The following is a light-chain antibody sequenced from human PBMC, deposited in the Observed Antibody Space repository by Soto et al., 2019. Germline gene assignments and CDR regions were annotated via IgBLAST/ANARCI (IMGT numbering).Light chain of an antibody. Sequence: DIQMTQSPSTLSASVGDRVTITCRASQSVSSWLAWYQQKPGKAPKLLIYDASFLESGVPSRFSGSGSGTEFTLTISSLQPDDFATYYCQQYEGFSRTFGLGTKVDIK. CDR1: QSVSSW. CDR3: QQYEGFSRT. V-gene: IGKV1-5*01. J-gene: IGKJ1*01. CDR2: DAS.